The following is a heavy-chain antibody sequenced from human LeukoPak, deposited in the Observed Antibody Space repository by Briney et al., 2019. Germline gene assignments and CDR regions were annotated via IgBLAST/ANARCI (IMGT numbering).Heavy chain of an antibody. Sequence: ASVKVSCKASGYTFTAYGISWVRQALGQGLEWMGWISANNGNTNYAQKVQGRVTMTRDTSTSTAYMELRSLRYDDTAVYYCSRDDGPFGGVRFDHWGQGTLVTVSS. J-gene: IGHJ4*02. D-gene: IGHD3-16*01. CDR3: SRDDGPFGGVRFDH. CDR2: ISANNGNT. CDR1: GYTFTAYG. V-gene: IGHV1-18*01.